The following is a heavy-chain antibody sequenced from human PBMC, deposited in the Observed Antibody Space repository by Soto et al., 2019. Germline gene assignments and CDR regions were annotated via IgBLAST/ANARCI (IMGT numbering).Heavy chain of an antibody. J-gene: IGHJ4*02. Sequence: QVQLLQSGAEVKKPGASVKVSCKASGYTFTVHYLHWVRQAPGQGLEWMGWINPNSDYTNYAQKFQGRVTMTRDTSISTAYMELSGLKSDDTAVYYCARVGGSRDYWGQGTLVTVSS. CDR3: ARVGGSRDY. CDR1: GYTFTVHY. D-gene: IGHD1-26*01. CDR2: INPNSDYT. V-gene: IGHV1-2*02.